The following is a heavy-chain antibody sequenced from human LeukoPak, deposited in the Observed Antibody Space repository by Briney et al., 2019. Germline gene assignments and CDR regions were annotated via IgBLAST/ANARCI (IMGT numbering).Heavy chain of an antibody. CDR3: VKSNSRYQPWTLDI. V-gene: IGHV4-59*01. CDR2: INYSGST. Sequence: SETLSLTCTISGGSIGSYFWNWIRQSPGKGLQWIGYINYSGSTNYNPSLESRVSISVDTSKNQVSLRLRSVTAADTAVYYCVKSNSRYQPWTLDIWGRGTMVTVSS. J-gene: IGHJ3*02. CDR1: GGSIGSYF. D-gene: IGHD2-2*01.